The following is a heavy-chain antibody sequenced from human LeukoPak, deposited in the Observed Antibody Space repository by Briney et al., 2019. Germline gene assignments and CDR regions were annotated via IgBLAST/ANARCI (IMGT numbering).Heavy chain of an antibody. Sequence: PGGSLRLSCSGSGFTFSRHNMHWVRQAPGKGLEYVSAISYNGDSTYYVDSVKGRFTISRDNSKNTLDLQMSSLRAEDTAVYYCAKDPQATVTTGWFDPWGQGTLVTVSS. CDR2: ISYNGDST. CDR1: GFTFSRHN. D-gene: IGHD4-17*01. CDR3: AKDPQATVTTGWFDP. J-gene: IGHJ5*02. V-gene: IGHV3-64D*09.